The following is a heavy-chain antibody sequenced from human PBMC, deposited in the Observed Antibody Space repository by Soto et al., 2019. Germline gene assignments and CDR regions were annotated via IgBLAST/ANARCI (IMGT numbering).Heavy chain of an antibody. CDR2: INYSGGT. J-gene: IGHJ4*02. D-gene: IGHD3-10*01. CDR1: GGSISTYN. V-gene: IGHV4-59*01. Sequence: QVQLQESGPGLVKASETLSLTCTVSGGSISTYNWSWMRQSPGKRLEWIAYINYSGGTDYNPSLKSQVTISVATSKNQFFLNLRSVTAADTAVYYCGRDATLIRGVLDEIDYWGQGTLVTV. CDR3: GRDATLIRGVLDEIDY.